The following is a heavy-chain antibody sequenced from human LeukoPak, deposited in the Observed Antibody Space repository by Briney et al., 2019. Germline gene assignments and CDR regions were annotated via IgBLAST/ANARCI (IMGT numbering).Heavy chain of an antibody. V-gene: IGHV1-18*01. CDR1: GYTFTNYG. CDR2: ISAYNGNT. Sequence: ASVKVSCKASGYTFTNYGIGWVRQAPGQGLEWMGWISAYNGNTNYAQKLQGRVTMSTDTSTSTDYMELRRLRSDDTAVYYCARGGITVTTGTDYYYYYMDVWGKGTTVTVSS. J-gene: IGHJ6*03. CDR3: ARGGITVTTGTDYYYYYMDV. D-gene: IGHD4-17*01.